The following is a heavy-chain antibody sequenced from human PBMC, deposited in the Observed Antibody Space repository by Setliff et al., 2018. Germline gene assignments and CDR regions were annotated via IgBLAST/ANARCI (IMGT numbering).Heavy chain of an antibody. J-gene: IGHJ4*02. CDR3: VASPSNKNGHFEY. CDR1: GFVFGTYG. Sequence: GESLKISCAASGFVFGTYGMHWVRQAPGKGLDWVASVQFDGSNKYYADSVLGRFTISRDNIKNTAFLQMNSLRADDTAMYYCVASPSNKNGHFEYWGQGTLVTVSS. V-gene: IGHV3-30*02. CDR2: VQFDGSNK.